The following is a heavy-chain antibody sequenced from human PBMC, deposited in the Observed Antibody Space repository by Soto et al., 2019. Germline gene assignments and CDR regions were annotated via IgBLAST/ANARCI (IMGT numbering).Heavy chain of an antibody. CDR1: GGSFSGYY. V-gene: IGHV4-34*01. D-gene: IGHD5-18*01. J-gene: IGHJ4*02. Sequence: PSETLSLTCAVYGGSFSGYYWSWIRQPPGKGLEWIGEINHSGSTNYNPSLKSRVTISVDTSRNQFSLKLSSVTAADTAVYYCARVGRGIQLWPYWYYFDYWGQGTLVTVSS. CDR3: ARVGRGIQLWPYWYYFDY. CDR2: INHSGST.